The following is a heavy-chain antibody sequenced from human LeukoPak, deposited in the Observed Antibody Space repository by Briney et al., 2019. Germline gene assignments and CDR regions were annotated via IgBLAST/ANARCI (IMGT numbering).Heavy chain of an antibody. Sequence: SVKVSCKASGGTFSSYAISWVRQAPGQGLEWMGGIIPIFGTANYAQKFQGRVTITADESTSTAYMELNSLRAEDTAVYYCATSAGDFDYWGQGTLVTVSS. CDR3: ATSAGDFDY. CDR2: IIPIFGTA. D-gene: IGHD2-21*01. V-gene: IGHV1-69*13. CDR1: GGTFSSYA. J-gene: IGHJ4*02.